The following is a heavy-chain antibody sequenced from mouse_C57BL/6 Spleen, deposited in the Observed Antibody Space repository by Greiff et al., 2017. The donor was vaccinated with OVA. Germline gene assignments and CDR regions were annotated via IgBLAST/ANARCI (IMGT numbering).Heavy chain of an antibody. V-gene: IGHV5-17*01. D-gene: IGHD2-5*01. Sequence: EVNVVESGGGLVKPGGSLKLSCAASGFTFSDYGMHWVRQAPEKGLEWVAYISSGSSTIYYADTVKGRFTISRDNAKNTLFLQRTSLRSEDTAMYYCARAYYSNFAWFAYWGQGTLVTVSA. J-gene: IGHJ3*01. CDR3: ARAYYSNFAWFAY. CDR1: GFTFSDYG. CDR2: ISSGSSTI.